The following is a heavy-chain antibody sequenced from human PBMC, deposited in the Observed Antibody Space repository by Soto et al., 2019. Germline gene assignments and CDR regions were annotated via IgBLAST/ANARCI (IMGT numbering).Heavy chain of an antibody. V-gene: IGHV3-30*18. J-gene: IGHJ6*02. CDR2: ISYDGSNK. D-gene: IGHD6-13*01. CDR1: GFTFSSYG. Sequence: GGSLRLSCAASGFTFSSYGMHWVRQAPGKGLEWVAVISYDGSNKYYADSVKGRFTISRDNSKNTLYLQMNSLRAEDTAVYYCAKELIAAAGTAVYYYYGMDVWGQGTTVTVSS. CDR3: AKELIAAAGTAVYYYYGMDV.